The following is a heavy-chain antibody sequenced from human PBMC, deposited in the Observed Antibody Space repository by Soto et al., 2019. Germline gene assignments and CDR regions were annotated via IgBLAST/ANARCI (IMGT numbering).Heavy chain of an antibody. CDR3: AKLAPTYYYDDSGYP. CDR2: IDGVGTGT. D-gene: IGHD3-22*01. V-gene: IGHV3-74*01. J-gene: IGHJ5*02. Sequence: GGSLRLSCAASGFTFTNYWMHWVRQVPGKGLVWVSRIDGVGTGTSYSDSVRGRFTISRDNAENMLYLQMNSLRAEDTAVYYCAKLAPTYYYDDSGYPWGQGTLVTVSS. CDR1: GFTFTNYW.